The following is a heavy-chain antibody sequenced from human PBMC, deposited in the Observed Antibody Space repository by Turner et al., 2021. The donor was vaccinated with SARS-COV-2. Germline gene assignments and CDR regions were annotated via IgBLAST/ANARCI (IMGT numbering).Heavy chain of an antibody. J-gene: IGHJ5*02. CDR3: SRNYGRNSRWFDP. V-gene: IGHV1-2*02. Sequence: QVQLVQSGAAMKAPGASVTVSCKASGYTFTDYYIHWVRQAPGQGLEWMGLIGPSSGGTNYAQRFLGRITMTRDTSISTAYMELSSLRSDDPAVYYCSRNYGRNSRWFDPWGQGTLVTVSS. CDR1: GYTFTDYY. D-gene: IGHD1-7*01. CDR2: IGPSSGGT.